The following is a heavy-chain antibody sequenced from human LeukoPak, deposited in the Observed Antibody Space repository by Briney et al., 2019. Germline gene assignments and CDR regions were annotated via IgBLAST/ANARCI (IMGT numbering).Heavy chain of an antibody. J-gene: IGHJ5*02. CDR3: TRMTTVTSSWFDP. CDR1: GFTFSSYA. V-gene: IGHV3-23*01. Sequence: PGGSLRLSCAASGFTFSSYAMSWVRQAPGKGLEWVSAISGSGGSTYYADSVKGRFTISRDNSKNTLYLQMNSLRAEDTAVYYCTRMTTVTSSWFDPWGQGTLVTVSS. D-gene: IGHD4-17*01. CDR2: ISGSGGST.